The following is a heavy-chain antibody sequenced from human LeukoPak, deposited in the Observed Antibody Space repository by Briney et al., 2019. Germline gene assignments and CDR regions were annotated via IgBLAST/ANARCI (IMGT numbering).Heavy chain of an antibody. Sequence: PGGSLRLSCAVSGFTFSYYTMIWVRQAPGKGLEWVAYISSSSSVIYYADSVKGRFTVSRDNAKNSLYLQMSSLRVDDLAVYYCATSIAPAGTLDHWGQGTLVTVSS. J-gene: IGHJ4*02. CDR1: GFTFSYYT. CDR2: ISSSSSVI. CDR3: ATSIAPAGTLDH. D-gene: IGHD6-13*01. V-gene: IGHV3-48*04.